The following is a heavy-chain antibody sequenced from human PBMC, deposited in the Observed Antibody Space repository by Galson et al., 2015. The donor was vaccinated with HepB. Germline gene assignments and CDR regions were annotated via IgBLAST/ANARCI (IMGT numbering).Heavy chain of an antibody. V-gene: IGHV3-23*01. D-gene: IGHD3-3*01. Sequence: SLRLSCAASGFTFSSYAMSWVRQAPGKGLEWVSAISGSGGSTYYADSVKGRFTISRDNAKNTLYLQMNSLRVEDTAVYFCARVITFFDLWGQGTLVTVSS. CDR3: ARVITFFDL. J-gene: IGHJ4*02. CDR2: ISGSGGST. CDR1: GFTFSSYA.